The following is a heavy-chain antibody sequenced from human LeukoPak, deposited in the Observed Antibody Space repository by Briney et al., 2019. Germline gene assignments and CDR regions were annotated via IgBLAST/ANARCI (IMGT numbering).Heavy chain of an antibody. J-gene: IGHJ4*02. Sequence: SETLSLTCAVYGGSFSGYYCSRIRQPPGKGLEWIGEINHSGSTNYNPSLKSRVTISVDTSKNQFSLKLSSVTAADTAVYYCARTTMIAHATNYWGQGTLVTVSS. V-gene: IGHV4-34*01. CDR3: ARTTMIAHATNY. D-gene: IGHD3-22*01. CDR2: INHSGST. CDR1: GGSFSGYY.